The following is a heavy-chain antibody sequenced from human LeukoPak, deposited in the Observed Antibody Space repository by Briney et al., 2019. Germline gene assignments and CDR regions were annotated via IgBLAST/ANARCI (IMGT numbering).Heavy chain of an antibody. CDR3: ARERGRSYGSVPYYYFYMDV. Sequence: SQTLSLTCTVSGGSISSYYWSWIRQPPGKGLEWIGYIYYSGSTKYNPSLKSRVTISVDTSKNQFSLKLSSVTAADTAVYYCARERGRSYGSVPYYYFYMDVWGKGTTVTVSS. J-gene: IGHJ6*03. CDR2: IYYSGST. V-gene: IGHV4-59*01. D-gene: IGHD5-18*01. CDR1: GGSISSYY.